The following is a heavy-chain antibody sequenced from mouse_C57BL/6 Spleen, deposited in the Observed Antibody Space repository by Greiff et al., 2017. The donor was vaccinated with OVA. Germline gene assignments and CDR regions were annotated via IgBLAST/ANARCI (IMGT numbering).Heavy chain of an antibody. CDR3: ARNWERDYFDY. V-gene: IGHV5-16*01. CDR2: INYDGSST. D-gene: IGHD4-1*01. J-gene: IGHJ2*01. Sequence: EVKLMESEGGLVQPGSSMKLSCTASGFTFSDYYMAWVRQVPEKGLEWVANINYDGSSTYYLDSLKSRFIISRDNAKNILYLQMSSLKSEDTATYYCARNWERDYFDYWGQGTTLTVSS. CDR1: GFTFSDYY.